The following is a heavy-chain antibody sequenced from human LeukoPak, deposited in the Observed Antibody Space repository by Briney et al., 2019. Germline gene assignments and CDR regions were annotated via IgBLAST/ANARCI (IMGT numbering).Heavy chain of an antibody. J-gene: IGHJ6*03. D-gene: IGHD3-22*01. CDR1: GFTFSSYW. Sequence: GWSVRLSCAGCGFTFSSYWMHWVRQAPAKDLVWVSRINFDGSSTSYADSVKSRFTISTDNTKNTLYLQMNSLRAEDTAVYYCARGLNYHDISGYPEYYYYYYMDVWGKGTTVTVSS. CDR2: INFDGSST. V-gene: IGHV3-74*01. CDR3: ARGLNYHDISGYPEYYYYYYMDV.